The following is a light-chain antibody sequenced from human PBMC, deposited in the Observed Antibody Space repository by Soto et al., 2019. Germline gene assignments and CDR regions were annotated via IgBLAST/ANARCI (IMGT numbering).Light chain of an antibody. CDR1: QSVTSSY. V-gene: IGKV3-20*01. CDR2: GAS. CDR3: QQYGPYTT. J-gene: IGKJ1*01. Sequence: EIVLTQSPGTLSLSPGERATLSCRASQSVTSSYLAWYQQKPGQAPRLLISGASSRATGIPDRFSGSGSGTDFTLTISRLEPEDFAVYYCQQYGPYTTFGQGTKVEIK.